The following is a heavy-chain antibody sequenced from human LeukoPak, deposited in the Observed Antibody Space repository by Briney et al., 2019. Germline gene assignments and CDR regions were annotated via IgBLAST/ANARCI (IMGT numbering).Heavy chain of an antibody. D-gene: IGHD5-12*01. CDR1: RGSISGSIRSCY. J-gene: IGHJ4*02. Sequence: SETLSLTCTVSRGSISGSIRSCYWSWLRQPPGKGLEWIGYISSSGSVNDNPSLRSRVTISVDTSKNQFFLNLTSVSAADTAVYYCARIPLGYSGAYYFDYWGQGTLVTVSP. CDR3: ARIPLGYSGAYYFDY. V-gene: IGHV4-4*09. CDR2: ISSSGSV.